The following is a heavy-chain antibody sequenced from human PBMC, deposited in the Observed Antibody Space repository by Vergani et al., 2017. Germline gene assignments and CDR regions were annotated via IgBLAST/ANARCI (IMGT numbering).Heavy chain of an antibody. CDR2: IYYSGST. Sequence: QVQLQESGPGLVKPSETLSLTCTVSGGSISSYYWSWIRQPPGKGLEWIGYIYYSGSTNYNPSLKSRVTISVDTSKNQFYLKLSSVTAADTVVYYCARNPYCGGDCYSDAFDIWGQGTMVTVSS. CDR3: ARNPYCGGDCYSDAFDI. V-gene: IGHV4-59*01. J-gene: IGHJ3*02. CDR1: GGSISSYY. D-gene: IGHD2-21*02.